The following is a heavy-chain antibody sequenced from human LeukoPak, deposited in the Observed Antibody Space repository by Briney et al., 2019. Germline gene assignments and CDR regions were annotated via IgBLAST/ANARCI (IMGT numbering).Heavy chain of an antibody. CDR3: AKVGGLAVAGTDNWMAP. D-gene: IGHD6-19*01. J-gene: IGHJ5*02. Sequence: SETLSLTCNVAGGSITRSNFYWGWIRQPPGKGLEWIGIIHYSGKTYYNPSLMGRVTISIDTSKNQFSLKLSSVTAADTAVYSCAKVGGLAVAGTDNWMAPWGQGTLVTVSS. CDR1: GGSITRSNFY. CDR2: IHYSGKT. V-gene: IGHV4-39*02.